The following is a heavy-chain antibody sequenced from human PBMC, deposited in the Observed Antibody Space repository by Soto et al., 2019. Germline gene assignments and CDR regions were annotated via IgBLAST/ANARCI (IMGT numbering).Heavy chain of an antibody. CDR3: TIFTGYHTLDY. Sequence: GSLRLSCAASGFTFSNTWMSWGRQAPGKGLEWVGRIKSKTDGGTTDYAAPVKGRFTISRDDSKNTLYLQMNSLKTEDTAVYYCTIFTGYHTLDYWGQGTLVTVSS. V-gene: IGHV3-15*01. J-gene: IGHJ4*02. CDR2: IKSKTDGGTT. CDR1: GFTFSNTW. D-gene: IGHD3-9*01.